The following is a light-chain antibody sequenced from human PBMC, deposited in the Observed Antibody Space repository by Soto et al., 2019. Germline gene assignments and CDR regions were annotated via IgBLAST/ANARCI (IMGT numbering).Light chain of an antibody. CDR2: DGS. CDR3: QQYSDWPLYT. V-gene: IGKV3-15*01. CDR1: QSGGSN. Sequence: EIVMTQSPATLSLSPGERAALSCRASQSGGSNLAWYQQKSGQAPRLLIYDGSTRATGIPARFSGSGSATEFTLAISSLQSEDFAVYFCQQYSDWPLYTFGQGTKVEIK. J-gene: IGKJ2*01.